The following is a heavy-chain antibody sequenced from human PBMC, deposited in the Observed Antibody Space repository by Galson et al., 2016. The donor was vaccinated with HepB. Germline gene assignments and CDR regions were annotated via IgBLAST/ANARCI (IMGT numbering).Heavy chain of an antibody. CDR2: IIPMFGPA. Sequence: SVKVSCKASGGTFSNFAISWVRQAPGQGLEWMGGIIPMFGPANYAQKFQVRATLTADESTRTAYMGLSSLRSEDTAVYYCAIATGGSSRFLEWSSLLDALDIWGQGTMVTVSS. V-gene: IGHV1-69*13. CDR1: GGTFSNFA. CDR3: AIATGGSSRFLEWSSLLDALDI. D-gene: IGHD3-3*01. J-gene: IGHJ3*02.